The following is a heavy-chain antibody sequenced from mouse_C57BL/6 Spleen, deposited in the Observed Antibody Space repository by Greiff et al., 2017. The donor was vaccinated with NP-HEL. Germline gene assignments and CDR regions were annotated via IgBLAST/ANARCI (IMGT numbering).Heavy chain of an antibody. CDR2: ILPGSGST. CDR3: ARHYDYDAGAMDY. V-gene: IGHV1-9*01. J-gene: IGHJ4*01. D-gene: IGHD2-4*01. CDR1: GYTFPGYW. Sequence: QVQLQQSGAELMKPGASVKLSCKATGYTFPGYWIEWVKQRPGHGLEWIGEILPGSGSTNYNEKFKGKATFTADTSSNTAYMQLSSLTTEDSAIYYWARHYDYDAGAMDYWGQGTSVTVSS.